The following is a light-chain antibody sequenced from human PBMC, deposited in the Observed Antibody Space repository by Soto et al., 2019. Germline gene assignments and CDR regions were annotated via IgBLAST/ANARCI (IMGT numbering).Light chain of an antibody. Sequence: PGERATLSCRASQSVDSSYLAWYQQKPGQAPRLLIYGASTRATGIPDRFSGSGSGTDFTLTISSLEPEDFAVYYCQQRSNWPLTFGGGTKVDIK. CDR2: GAS. V-gene: IGKV3D-20*02. J-gene: IGKJ4*01. CDR3: QQRSNWPLT. CDR1: QSVDSSY.